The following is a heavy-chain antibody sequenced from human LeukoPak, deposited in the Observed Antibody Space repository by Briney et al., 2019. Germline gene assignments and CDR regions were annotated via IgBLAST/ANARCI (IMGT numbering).Heavy chain of an antibody. D-gene: IGHD2-21*01. CDR3: ARDFARDGKTLRFDP. V-gene: IGHV1-2*02. J-gene: IGHJ5*02. CDR1: GYTFTGYY. CDR2: INPNSGGT. Sequence: ASVKVSCKASGYTFTGYYMQWVRQAPGQGLEWMGWINPNSGGTNYAQKFQGRVTMTRDTSISTAYMELSRLRSDDTAVYYCARDFARDGKTLRFDPWGQGTLVTVSS.